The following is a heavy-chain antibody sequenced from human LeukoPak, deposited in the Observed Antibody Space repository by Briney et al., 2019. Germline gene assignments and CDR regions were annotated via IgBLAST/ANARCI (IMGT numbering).Heavy chain of an antibody. Sequence: SETLSLTCAAYGGSFSGYYWSWIRQPPGKGLEWIGEINHSGSTNYNPSLKSRVTISVDTSKNQFSLKLSSVTAADTAMYYCARALNSDYVWGSYRYKWFDPWGQETLVTVSS. J-gene: IGHJ5*02. CDR2: INHSGST. V-gene: IGHV4-34*01. D-gene: IGHD3-16*02. CDR1: GGSFSGYY. CDR3: ARALNSDYVWGSYRYKWFDP.